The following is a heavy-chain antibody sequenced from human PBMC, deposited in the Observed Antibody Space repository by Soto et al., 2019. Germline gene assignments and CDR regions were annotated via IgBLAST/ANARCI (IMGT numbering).Heavy chain of an antibody. Sequence: ASVKVSCKVSGYIFTTYALHWVRQAPGQRLEWMGWINAGKGNTKYSQKFQDRVTITRDTSASVAYMELSSLASEDTAVYYCARSEVIPEGCDLWGQGTLVTVSS. J-gene: IGHJ5*02. CDR3: ARSEVIPEGCDL. D-gene: IGHD3-16*02. V-gene: IGHV1-3*01. CDR1: GYIFTTYA. CDR2: INAGKGNT.